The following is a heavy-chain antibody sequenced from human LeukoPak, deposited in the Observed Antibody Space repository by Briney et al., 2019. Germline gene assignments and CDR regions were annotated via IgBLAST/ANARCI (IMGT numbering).Heavy chain of an antibody. J-gene: IGHJ6*03. D-gene: IGHD5-18*01. V-gene: IGHV4-34*01. CDR1: GGSFSGYY. CDR2: INHSGST. Sequence: SETLSLTCAVYGGSFSGYYWSWIRQPPGKGLEWIGEINHSGSTNYNPSLKSRVTISVDTSKNQFSLKLSSVTAADTAVYYCARHGGYSYGYPPYYYYYYMDVWGKGTTVTVSS. CDR3: ARHGGYSYGYPPYYYYYYMDV.